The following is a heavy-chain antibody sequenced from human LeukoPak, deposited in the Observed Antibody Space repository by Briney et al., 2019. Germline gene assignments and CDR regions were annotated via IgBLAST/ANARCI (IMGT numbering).Heavy chain of an antibody. Sequence: GASVKDSCKASGYTFTGYYMHWVRQAPGQGLEWMGWINPNSGGTNYAQKFQGRVTMTRDTSISTAYMELSRLRSDDTAVYYCARVKGWLLSNWYFDLWGRGTLVTVSS. CDR1: GYTFTGYY. V-gene: IGHV1-2*02. J-gene: IGHJ2*01. D-gene: IGHD3-9*01. CDR2: INPNSGGT. CDR3: ARVKGWLLSNWYFDL.